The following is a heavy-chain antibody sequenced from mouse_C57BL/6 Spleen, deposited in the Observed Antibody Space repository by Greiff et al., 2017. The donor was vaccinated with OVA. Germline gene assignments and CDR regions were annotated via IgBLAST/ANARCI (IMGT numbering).Heavy chain of an antibody. V-gene: IGHV1-64*01. Sequence: QVQLQQPGAELVKPGASVKLSCKASGYTFTSYWMHWVKQRPGQGLEWIGMIHPNSGSTNYNEKFKSKATLTVDKSSSPAYMRLSSLTSEDSAVYYCAREYGNFDYWGQGTTLTVSS. CDR1: GYTFTSYW. J-gene: IGHJ2*01. D-gene: IGHD2-1*01. CDR3: AREYGNFDY. CDR2: IHPNSGST.